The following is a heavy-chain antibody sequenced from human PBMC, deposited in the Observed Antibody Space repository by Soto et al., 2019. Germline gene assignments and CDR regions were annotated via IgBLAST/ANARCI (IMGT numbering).Heavy chain of an antibody. J-gene: IGHJ3*02. V-gene: IGHV3-30*18. CDR1: GFTFSSYG. Sequence: QVQLVESGGGVVQPGRSLRLSCAASGFTFSSYGMHWVRQAQGKGLEWVAVISYDGSNKYYADSVKGRFTISRDNSKNTPYLQMNGLTAVVTAVSFCAKEMSSSGWYGAFDRWGQGKMVTVSS. CDR3: AKEMSSSGWYGAFDR. D-gene: IGHD6-19*01. CDR2: ISYDGSNK.